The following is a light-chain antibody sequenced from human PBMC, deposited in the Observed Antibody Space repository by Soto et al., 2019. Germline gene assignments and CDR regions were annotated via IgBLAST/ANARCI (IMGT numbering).Light chain of an antibody. CDR1: QSISPNF. V-gene: IGKV3-20*01. Sequence: ELVLTQSPGTLSLSPGERVTLSCRASQSISPNFLAWYHQKPGQAPRLLIFGASSRATGIPDRFSGSGSGTDFTLTISRLEPEDFAVYYCQQYDTSPPITFGQGTRLEIK. J-gene: IGKJ5*01. CDR2: GAS. CDR3: QQYDTSPPIT.